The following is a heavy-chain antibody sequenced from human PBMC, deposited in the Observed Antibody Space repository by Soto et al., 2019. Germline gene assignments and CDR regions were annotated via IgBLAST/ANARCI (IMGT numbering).Heavy chain of an antibody. CDR2: IYPGDSDT. CDR1: GYNFTNYW. D-gene: IGHD2-15*01. J-gene: IGHJ4*02. CDR3: ARDYCSGPTCSEFDY. V-gene: IGHV5-51*01. Sequence: GESLKISCKGSGYNFTNYWIGWVRQMPGKGLEWMGMIYPGDSDTRYSPSFQGQVTISADKSISTAYLQWGSLKASDTAMYYCARDYCSGPTCSEFDYWGQGTQVTVSS.